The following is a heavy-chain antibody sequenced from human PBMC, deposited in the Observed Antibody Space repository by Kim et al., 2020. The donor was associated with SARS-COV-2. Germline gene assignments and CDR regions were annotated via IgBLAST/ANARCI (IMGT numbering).Heavy chain of an antibody. CDR3: ARVDYLGWFDS. J-gene: IGHJ5*01. CDR1: GDSVTNSNYY. D-gene: IGHD4-17*01. Sequence: SETLSLTCSVSGDSVTNSNYYWSWTRQPPGEGLEWIGYIYYSGTTNYNPSLNSRVTISLDTSKNHCSLKLTSLTAADTAMYYCARVDYLGWFDSWGRGT. V-gene: IGHV4-61*03. CDR2: IYYSGTT.